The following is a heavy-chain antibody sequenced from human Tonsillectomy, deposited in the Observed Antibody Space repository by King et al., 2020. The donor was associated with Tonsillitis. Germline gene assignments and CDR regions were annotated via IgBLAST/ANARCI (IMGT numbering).Heavy chain of an antibody. CDR2: MSGGGGGT. J-gene: IGHJ4*02. CDR1: GFTLSSYA. V-gene: IGHV3-23*04. CDR3: AKTAGYDTENYFDY. D-gene: IGHD3/OR15-3a*01. Sequence: VQLVESGGGLVQPGGSLRLSCAASGFTLSSYAMSWVRQAPGKGLEWVSGMSGGGGGTYYADSVKGRVTMSRDNSKNTMYLQMNSLTAEDTAVYYCAKTAGYDTENYFDYWGQGTLVTVSS.